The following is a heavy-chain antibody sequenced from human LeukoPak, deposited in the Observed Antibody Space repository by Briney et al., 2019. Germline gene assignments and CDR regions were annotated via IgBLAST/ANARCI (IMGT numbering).Heavy chain of an antibody. Sequence: GSLRLSFAASGFRVGGYWMHWVRPGPGMGLVWVSRINSDGSSISYADSVKGRFSISRDNAKNTLYLQMNSLRAEDTAVYYCTRGASGYGNFDYWGQGTLVTVSS. J-gene: IGHJ4*02. CDR3: TRGASGYGNFDY. D-gene: IGHD5-12*01. CDR1: GFRVGGYW. CDR2: INSDGSSI. V-gene: IGHV3-74*01.